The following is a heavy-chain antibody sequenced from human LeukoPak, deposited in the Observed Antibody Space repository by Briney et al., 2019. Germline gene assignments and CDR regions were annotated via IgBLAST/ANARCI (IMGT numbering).Heavy chain of an antibody. Sequence: SETLSLTCTVSGYSISNGYYWGWIRQPPGKGLEWIGEINHSGSTNYNPSLKSRVTISVDTSKNQFSLKLSSVTAADTAVYYCARGVALFYYYYYMDVWGKGTTVTVSS. CDR2: INHSGST. V-gene: IGHV4-38-2*02. J-gene: IGHJ6*03. D-gene: IGHD2-15*01. CDR1: GYSISNGYY. CDR3: ARGVALFYYYYYMDV.